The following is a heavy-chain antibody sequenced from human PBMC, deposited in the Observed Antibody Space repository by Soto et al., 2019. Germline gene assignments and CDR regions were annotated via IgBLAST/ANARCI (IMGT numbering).Heavy chain of an antibody. J-gene: IGHJ6*02. CDR1: GYTFTSYA. CDR3: ASEEGDIAAAATPYYYGMDV. D-gene: IGHD6-13*01. Sequence: QVQLVQSGAEVKKPGASVKVSCKASGYTFTSYAMHWVRQAPGQRLEWMGWINAGNGNTKYSQKFQGRVTISRDTAASTAYMELSSLRSEDKDVYYCASEEGDIAAAATPYYYGMDVWGQGTTVTVS. V-gene: IGHV1-3*01. CDR2: INAGNGNT.